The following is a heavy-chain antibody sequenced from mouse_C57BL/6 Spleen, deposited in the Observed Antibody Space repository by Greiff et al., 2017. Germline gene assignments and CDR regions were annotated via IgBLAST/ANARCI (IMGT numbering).Heavy chain of an antibody. CDR1: GFTFSSYA. Sequence: VQRVESGGGLVKPGGSLKLSCAASGFTFSSYAMSWVRQTPEKRLEWVATISDGGSYTYYPDNVKGRFTISRDNAKNNLYLQMSHLKSEDTAMYYCAKEKSYYYGSSYYFDYWGQGTTLTVSS. CDR2: ISDGGSYT. D-gene: IGHD1-1*01. V-gene: IGHV5-4*01. CDR3: AKEKSYYYGSSYYFDY. J-gene: IGHJ2*01.